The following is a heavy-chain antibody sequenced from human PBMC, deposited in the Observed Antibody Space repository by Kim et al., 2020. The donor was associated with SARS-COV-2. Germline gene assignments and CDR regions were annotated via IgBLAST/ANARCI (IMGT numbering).Heavy chain of an antibody. J-gene: IGHJ6*02. CDR2: T. V-gene: IGHV4-59*01. Sequence: TYYKPSLRRRVTISGDTSRNQFSVRLTSGTAADTAVYYCARDTICCGMDVWGQGTTVIVSS. CDR3: ARDTICCGMDV.